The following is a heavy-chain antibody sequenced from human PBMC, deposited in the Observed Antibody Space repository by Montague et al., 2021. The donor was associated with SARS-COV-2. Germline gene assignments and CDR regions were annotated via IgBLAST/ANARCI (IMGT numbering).Heavy chain of an antibody. V-gene: IGHV6-1*01. Sequence: CAISGDSVSRNSAAWNWIRQSPSRGLEWLGRTYYRSKWYNDYAVSVKSRITINPDTSKNQISLQLNSVTPEDTAVYYCARLRRPDGYSYWFGPWGQGTLVTVSS. D-gene: IGHD5-24*01. CDR3: ARLRRPDGYSYWFGP. CDR2: TYYRSKWYN. J-gene: IGHJ5*02. CDR1: GDSVSRNSAA.